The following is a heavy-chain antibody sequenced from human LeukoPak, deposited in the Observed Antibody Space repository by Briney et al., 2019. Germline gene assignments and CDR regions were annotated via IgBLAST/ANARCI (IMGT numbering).Heavy chain of an antibody. D-gene: IGHD3-3*01. Sequence: SETLSLTCTVSGGSISSSSYYWGWIRQPPGKGLEWIGSIYYSGSTYYNPSLKSRVTISVDTSKNQFSLKLSSVTAADTAVYYCAAPGRITIFGLVWGQGTLVTVSS. CDR1: GGSISSSSYY. CDR3: AAPGRITIFGLV. CDR2: IYYSGST. J-gene: IGHJ4*02. V-gene: IGHV4-39*01.